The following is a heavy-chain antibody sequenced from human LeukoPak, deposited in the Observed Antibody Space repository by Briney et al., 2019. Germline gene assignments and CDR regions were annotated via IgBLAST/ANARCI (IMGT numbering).Heavy chain of an antibody. CDR2: ISYDGSNK. D-gene: IGHD2-2*01. CDR1: GFTFSSYA. Sequence: GGSLRLSCAASGFTFSSYAMHWVRQAPGKGLEWVAVISYDGSNKYYADSVKGRFTISRDNSKNTLYLQMNSLRAEDTAVYYCAREDCSSTSCSSIWYYYGMDVWGQGTTVTVSS. V-gene: IGHV3-30-3*01. CDR3: AREDCSSTSCSSIWYYYGMDV. J-gene: IGHJ6*02.